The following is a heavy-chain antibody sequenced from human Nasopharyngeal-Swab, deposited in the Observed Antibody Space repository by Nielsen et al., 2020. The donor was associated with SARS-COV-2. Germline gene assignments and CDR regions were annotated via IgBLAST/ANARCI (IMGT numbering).Heavy chain of an antibody. J-gene: IGHJ6*02. Sequence: ASLRLSCSVSGGSFNGFYWNWIRKAPGKGPEWIGAIKHHERTNYNPSLKSRIAMLVDTSNNQVSLKVSSVSAGDPAVYYCARAGRVGDAYTGLDVWGQGTTVTVSS. CDR1: GGSFNGFY. V-gene: IGHV4-34*01. CDR3: ARAGRVGDAYTGLDV. CDR2: IKHHERT. D-gene: IGHD5-24*01.